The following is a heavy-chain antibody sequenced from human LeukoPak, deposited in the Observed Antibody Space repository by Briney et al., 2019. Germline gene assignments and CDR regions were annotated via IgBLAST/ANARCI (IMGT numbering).Heavy chain of an antibody. CDR2: ISYDGSNK. Sequence: PGGSLRLSCAASGFTFSSYGMHWVRQAPGKGLEWVAVISYDGSNKYYADSVKGRFTISRDNSKNTLYLQMNSLRAEGTAVYYCAKGFFYYYDSSTYLDYWGQGTLVTVSS. V-gene: IGHV3-30*18. CDR1: GFTFSSYG. D-gene: IGHD3-22*01. J-gene: IGHJ4*02. CDR3: AKGFFYYYDSSTYLDY.